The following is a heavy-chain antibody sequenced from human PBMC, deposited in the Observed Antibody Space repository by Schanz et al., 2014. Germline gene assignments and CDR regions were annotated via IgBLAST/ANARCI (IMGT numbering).Heavy chain of an antibody. Sequence: EVQLVESGGGVVQPGRSLRLSCAASGFTFSSYALHWVRQAPGKGLEWVSAISGSGGSTYYADSVKGRFTISRDNSKNTLYLQMNSLRAEDTAVYYCAKDISDTSGKDDYWGQGTLVTVSS. J-gene: IGHJ4*02. CDR3: AKDISDTSGKDDY. V-gene: IGHV3-23*04. CDR2: ISGSGGST. D-gene: IGHD3-22*01. CDR1: GFTFSSYA.